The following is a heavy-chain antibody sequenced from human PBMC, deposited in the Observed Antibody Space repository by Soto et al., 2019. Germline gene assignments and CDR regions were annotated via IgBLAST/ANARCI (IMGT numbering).Heavy chain of an antibody. J-gene: IGHJ6*03. CDR2: ISGSGGST. D-gene: IGHD3-3*01. CDR3: AKDNLQKLRFVEWNNSYYYMDV. V-gene: IGHV3-23*01. CDR1: GFTFSSYA. Sequence: EVQLLKSGGGLVQPGGSLRLSCAASGFTFSSYAMSWVRQAPGKGLEWVSAISGSGGSTYYADSVKGRFTISRDNSENTLYLQMNSLRAEDTDVYYCAKDNLQKLRFVEWNNSYYYMDVWGKGTPVTVSS.